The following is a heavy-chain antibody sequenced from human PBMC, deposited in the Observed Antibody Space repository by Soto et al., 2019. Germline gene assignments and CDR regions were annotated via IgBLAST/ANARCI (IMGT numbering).Heavy chain of an antibody. D-gene: IGHD6-13*01. CDR3: ARDGPSYSSSWFAFDI. Sequence: GGSLRLSCAASGFTFSSYWMSWVRQAPGKGLEWVAKIKQDGSEKYYVDSVKGRFTISRDNAKNSLYLQMNSLRAEDTAVYYCARDGPSYSSSWFAFDIWGQGTMVTVSS. CDR2: IKQDGSEK. V-gene: IGHV3-7*01. J-gene: IGHJ3*02. CDR1: GFTFSSYW.